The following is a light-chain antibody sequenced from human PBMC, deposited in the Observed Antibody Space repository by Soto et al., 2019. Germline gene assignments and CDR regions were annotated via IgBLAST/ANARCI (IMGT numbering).Light chain of an antibody. CDR1: ISNIGSKT. CDR2: EVT. CDR3: SSYTSTNHVV. J-gene: IGLJ2*01. Sequence: QSVLTQPPSASGTPGQGVTISCSGSISNIGSKTVKWYQQHPGKAPKLVIYEVTKRPSGVSNRFSGSKSGNTASLTISGLQAEDETDYYCSSYTSTNHVVFGGGTKVTVL. V-gene: IGLV2-14*01.